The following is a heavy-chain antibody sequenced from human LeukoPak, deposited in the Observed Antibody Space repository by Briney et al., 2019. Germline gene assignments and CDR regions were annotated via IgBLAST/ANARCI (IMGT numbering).Heavy chain of an antibody. CDR2: INSDGGST. CDR3: ARVDSSGYLSGSPPALDY. Sequence: GGSLRLSCAAAGFTFSSYWMHWVRQVPGKGLVWVSRINSDGGSTTYADSVKGRSTISRDNAKNTLYLQMNSLRAEDMAVYYCARVDSSGYLSGSPPALDYWGQGTLVTVSS. CDR1: GFTFSSYW. V-gene: IGHV3-74*01. D-gene: IGHD3-22*01. J-gene: IGHJ4*02.